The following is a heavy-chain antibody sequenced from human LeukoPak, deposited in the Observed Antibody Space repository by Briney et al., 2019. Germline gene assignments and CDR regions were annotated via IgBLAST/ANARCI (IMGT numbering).Heavy chain of an antibody. CDR3: ARAYYDSSGYSLFDY. J-gene: IGHJ4*02. V-gene: IGHV3-21*01. CDR2: ISSSSSYI. CDR1: GFTFSSYA. D-gene: IGHD3-22*01. Sequence: PGGSLRLSCAASGFTFSSYAMSWVRQAPGKGLEWVSSISSSSSYIYYADSVKGRFTISRDNAKNSLYLQMNSLRAEDTAVYYCARAYYDSSGYSLFDYWGQGTLVTVSS.